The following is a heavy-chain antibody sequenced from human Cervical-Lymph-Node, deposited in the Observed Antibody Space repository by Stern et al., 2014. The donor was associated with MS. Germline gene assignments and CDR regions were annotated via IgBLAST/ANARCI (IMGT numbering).Heavy chain of an antibody. D-gene: IGHD2-2*01. V-gene: IGHV4-30-4*01. CDR2: IYYSGRT. J-gene: IGHJ6*02. Sequence: VQLDESGPGLVKPSQTLSLICTVSGGSISSGDHYWNWIRQSPGKGLELIGHIYYSGRTYFSPSLKSRITMSVDRPKNQFSLNLSSVTAADTAVYYCGRGGSSRGDYHGMDVWGQGTTVSVSS. CDR3: GRGGSSRGDYHGMDV. CDR1: GGSISSGDHY.